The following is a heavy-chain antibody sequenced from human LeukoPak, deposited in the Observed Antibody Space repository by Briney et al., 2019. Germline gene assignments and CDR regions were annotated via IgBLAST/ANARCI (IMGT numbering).Heavy chain of an antibody. V-gene: IGHV3-7*01. Sequence: GGSLRLSCAASGFTFTNYWMGWLRQAPGKGLEWVANIKQDGSNIYYVDSVKGRFTISRDNAHNSLHLQMNSLRVEDTALYYCARVLSWGWFDPWGQGTLVIVSS. CDR1: GFTFTNYW. D-gene: IGHD3-16*01. J-gene: IGHJ5*02. CDR2: IKQDGSNI. CDR3: ARVLSWGWFDP.